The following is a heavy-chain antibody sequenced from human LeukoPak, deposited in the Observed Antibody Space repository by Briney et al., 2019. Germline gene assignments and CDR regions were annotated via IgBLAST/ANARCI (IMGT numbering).Heavy chain of an antibody. J-gene: IGHJ3*02. CDR1: GDSISRFY. CDR2: YTGDN. Sequence: SETLSLTCGVSGDSISRFYWSWVRQPPGKGLEWIGYTGDNNYNPSLKSRVTISVDASKSQFSLKLTSVTAADTAMYYCARVNIAVAGDASDIWGRGTMVTVSS. D-gene: IGHD6-19*01. V-gene: IGHV4-59*01. CDR3: ARVNIAVAGDASDI.